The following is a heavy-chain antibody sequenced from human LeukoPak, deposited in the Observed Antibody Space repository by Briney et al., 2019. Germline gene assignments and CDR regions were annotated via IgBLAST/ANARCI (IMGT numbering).Heavy chain of an antibody. CDR3: AELGITMIGGV. V-gene: IGHV3-48*03. CDR1: GFTFSSYA. CDR2: ISSSGITI. D-gene: IGHD3-10*02. J-gene: IGHJ6*04. Sequence: GGSLRLSFAASGFTFSSYAMHWFRQAPGKGLEWGSYISSSGITIYYSDSLKGRFTISRYNAKNSLYLQMNSLRAEDTAVYYCAELGITMIGGVWGKGTTVTISS.